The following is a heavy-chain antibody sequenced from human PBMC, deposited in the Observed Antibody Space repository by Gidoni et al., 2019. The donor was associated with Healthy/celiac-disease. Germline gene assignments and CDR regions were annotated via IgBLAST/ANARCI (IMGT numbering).Heavy chain of an antibody. Sequence: QLQLQESGPGLVTPSETLSLTCTVTCGSISSSSYYWGWIRQPPGKGLEWIGSIYYSGSTYYNPSRKSRVTISVDTSKNKFSLKLSSVTAADTAVYYCAGPMGYYYGSSGQEASPVPHSYPFDYWGQGTLVTVSS. V-gene: IGHV4-39*01. CDR2: IYYSGST. J-gene: IGHJ4*02. CDR3: AGPMGYYYGSSGQEASPVPHSYPFDY. D-gene: IGHD3-22*01. CDR1: CGSISSSSYY.